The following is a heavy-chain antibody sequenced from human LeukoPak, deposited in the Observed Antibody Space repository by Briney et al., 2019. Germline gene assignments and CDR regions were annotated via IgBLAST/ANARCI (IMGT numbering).Heavy chain of an antibody. CDR2: INRDGINT. V-gene: IGHV3-74*01. Sequence: GGSLRLSCAASGFTFSNYWTHWVRQAPGKGLVWVSRINRDGINTSYADSVKGRSTISRDNAKNKLNLQMNSLRAEDTAVYYCARVGVGATYWGPGTPVTVSS. CDR1: GFTFSNYW. J-gene: IGHJ4*02. CDR3: ARVGVGATY. D-gene: IGHD1-26*01.